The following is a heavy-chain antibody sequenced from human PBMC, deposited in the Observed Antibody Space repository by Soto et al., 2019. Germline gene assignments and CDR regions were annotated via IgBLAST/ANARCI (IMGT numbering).Heavy chain of an antibody. CDR1: AITFSTYG. CDR3: ARVFWSGSPYYYYGMDV. Sequence: QMQLVESGGGVVQPGRSLRLSCAASAITFSTYGMYWARQAPGKGLEWVAVISHDGSNNYYADSVKGRFTISRDNSKNTLYLQMNSLRAEDTAVYFGARVFWSGSPYYYYGMDVWGQGTTVTVSS. V-gene: IGHV3-30*03. CDR2: ISHDGSNN. J-gene: IGHJ6*02. D-gene: IGHD3-3*01.